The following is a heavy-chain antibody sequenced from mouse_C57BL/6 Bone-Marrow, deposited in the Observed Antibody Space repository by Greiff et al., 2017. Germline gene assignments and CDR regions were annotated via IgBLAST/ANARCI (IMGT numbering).Heavy chain of an antibody. CDR2: IYPGDGDP. J-gene: IGHJ1*03. CDR3: AGETWYCDV. Sequence: VQLQQSGAELVKPGASVKISCKASGYAFSSYWMHWVKQRPGKGLEWIGQIYPGDGDPNYNGKFKGKATLTVDKSSSTAYIQLSSLTAEDASVYFCAGETWYCDVWGTGTTVTVSS. CDR1: GYAFSSYW. V-gene: IGHV1-80*01.